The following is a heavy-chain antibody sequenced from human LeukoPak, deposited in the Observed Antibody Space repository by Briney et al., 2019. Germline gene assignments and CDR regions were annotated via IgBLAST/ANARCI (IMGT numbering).Heavy chain of an antibody. Sequence: ASVKVSCKASGGTFISYAISWVRQAPGQGLQWMGRIIPIFGTANYAHKFQGRVTITTDEATSTAYMELSSLRSANYAVYHCAFRPLGRIVGALEYFDYWGLGTLATVSS. CDR1: GGTFISYA. D-gene: IGHD1-26*01. V-gene: IGHV1-69*05. CDR2: IIPIFGTA. CDR3: AFRPLGRIVGALEYFDY. J-gene: IGHJ4*02.